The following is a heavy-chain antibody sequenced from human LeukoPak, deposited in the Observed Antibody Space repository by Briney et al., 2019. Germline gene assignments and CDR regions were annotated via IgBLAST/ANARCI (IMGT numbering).Heavy chain of an antibody. CDR3: ARDLGVTAAMEDY. Sequence: SVKVSCKASGGTFSSYTISWVRQAPGQGLEWMGRIIPILGIANYAQEFQGRVTITADKSTSTAYMELSSLRSEDTAVYYCARDLGVTAAMEDYWGQGTLVTVSS. J-gene: IGHJ4*02. CDR2: IIPILGIA. D-gene: IGHD2-2*01. CDR1: GGTFSSYT. V-gene: IGHV1-69*04.